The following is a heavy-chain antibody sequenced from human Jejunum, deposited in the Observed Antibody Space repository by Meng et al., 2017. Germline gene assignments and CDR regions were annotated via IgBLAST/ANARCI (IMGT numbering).Heavy chain of an antibody. CDR1: GASVSSNTGA. Sequence: VQWQLSGPGLAKPSQTPSLSCAISGASVSSNTGAWNWIRQSPSRGLEWLGRTYYRSKWYNDYAVSVIGRITINPDTSKSQFSLQLNSVTPEDTAVYYCARGSHYAFDVWGQGTMVTVSS. J-gene: IGHJ3*01. V-gene: IGHV6-1*01. CDR2: TYYRSKWYN. CDR3: ARGSHYAFDV.